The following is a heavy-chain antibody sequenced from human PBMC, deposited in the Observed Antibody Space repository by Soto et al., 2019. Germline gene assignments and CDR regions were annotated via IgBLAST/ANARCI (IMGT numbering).Heavy chain of an antibody. J-gene: IGHJ4*02. CDR2: ITSNGDNT. V-gene: IGHV3-64D*06. CDR3: VKGNQLLRYYFEY. Sequence: GGSLRLSCSASGFTFSNCDMHWVRQAPGKGLEYVSGITSNGDNTYHADSVQGRFTISRDNSKSTLYLQMTSLRVEDTAVYYCVKGNQLLRYYFEYWGRGALVTVSS. CDR1: GFTFSNCD. D-gene: IGHD2-2*01.